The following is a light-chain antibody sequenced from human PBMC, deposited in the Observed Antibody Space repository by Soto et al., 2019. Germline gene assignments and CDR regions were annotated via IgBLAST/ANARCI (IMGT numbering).Light chain of an antibody. J-gene: IGLJ2*01. CDR1: SSNIGAGYD. V-gene: IGLV1-40*01. CDR3: QSYDSSRSGVV. Sequence: QSVLTQPPSVSGAPGQRVTISCTGSSSNIGAGYDVHWYQQLPGTAPKLLIYGNSNRPSGVPDRFSGSKSDTSASLAITGLQAEDEADYYCQSYDSSRSGVVFGGGTKVTVL. CDR2: GNS.